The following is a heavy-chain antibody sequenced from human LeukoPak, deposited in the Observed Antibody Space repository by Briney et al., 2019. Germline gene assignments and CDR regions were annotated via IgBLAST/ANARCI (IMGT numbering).Heavy chain of an antibody. CDR3: ARQWLLLPYSRFDA. CDR1: GGSITNDTYY. D-gene: IGHD3-22*01. Sequence: PSETLSLTCSVSGGSITNDTYYWTGIRQPPGKGLEWIGSIHFSGSTYYNASLKTRVAISVDTSNLQVSLNLNSVTAADTALYYCARQWLLLPYSRFDAWGQGMLVTVSS. CDR2: IHFSGST. V-gene: IGHV4-39*01. J-gene: IGHJ5*02.